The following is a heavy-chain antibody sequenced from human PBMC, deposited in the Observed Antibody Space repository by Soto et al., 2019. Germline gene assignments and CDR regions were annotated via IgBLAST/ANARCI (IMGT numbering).Heavy chain of an antibody. CDR1: GGSVSSGSYY. V-gene: IGHV4-61*01. D-gene: IGHD3-22*01. Sequence: PSETLSLTCTDSGGSVSSGSYYWSWIRQPPGKGLEWIGYIYYSGSTNYNPSLKSRVTISVDTSKNQFSLKLSSVTAADTAVYYCARDLYYYDSSGYYQDAFDIWGQGTMVTVSS. CDR3: ARDLYYYDSSGYYQDAFDI. CDR2: IYYSGST. J-gene: IGHJ3*02.